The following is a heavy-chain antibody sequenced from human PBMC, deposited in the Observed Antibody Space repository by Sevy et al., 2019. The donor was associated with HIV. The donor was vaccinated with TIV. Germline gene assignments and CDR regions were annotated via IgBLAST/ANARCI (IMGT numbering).Heavy chain of an antibody. CDR3: GRTSPRGGFDY. D-gene: IGHD3-16*01. V-gene: IGHV1-46*03. Sequence: ASVKGSCKASGYTFTNYYMHWVRQAPGQGLERMGIINPSDVSTVYAQKFQGRVSMTRDTFTSTVYMELSSLRSDDTAVYYCGRTSPRGGFDYWGQGALVTVSS. J-gene: IGHJ4*02. CDR1: GYTFTNYY. CDR2: INPSDVST.